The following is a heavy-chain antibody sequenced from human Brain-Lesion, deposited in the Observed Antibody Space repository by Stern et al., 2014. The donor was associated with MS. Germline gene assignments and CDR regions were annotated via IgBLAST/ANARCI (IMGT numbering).Heavy chain of an antibody. CDR2: MNPYSGNT. J-gene: IGHJ4*02. D-gene: IGHD1-14*01. CDR3: ARAVRNQMLSEY. V-gene: IGHV1-8*01. CDR1: GDTFSSYD. Sequence: VQLVQSGAEVKKPGASVKVSCKGSGDTFSSYDITWVRQASGNGLEWMGWMNPYSGNTGYAQKFKGRVSMTSDPSISTVYMELTSLTSDDTAVYFCARAVRNQMLSEYWGQGTLVTVSS.